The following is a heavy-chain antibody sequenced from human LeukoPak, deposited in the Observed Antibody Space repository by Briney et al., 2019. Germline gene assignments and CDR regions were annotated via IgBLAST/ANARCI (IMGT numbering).Heavy chain of an antibody. CDR2: VVGGGAT. CDR3: AKLEDPVMVRSVDY. D-gene: IGHD5-18*01. Sequence: GGSLRLSCAASGFTFSSYAMTWVRQAPGKGLEWVSTVVGGGATFYADSVKGRFTISRDNSKNTLYLQMNSLRGDDTAVYYCAKLEDPVMVRSVDYWGQGTLVTVSS. V-gene: IGHV3-23*01. J-gene: IGHJ4*02. CDR1: GFTFSSYA.